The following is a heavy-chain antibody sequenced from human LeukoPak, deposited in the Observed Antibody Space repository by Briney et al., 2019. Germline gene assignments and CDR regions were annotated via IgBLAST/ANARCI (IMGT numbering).Heavy chain of an antibody. CDR1: GFTFSSYW. CDR3: ARELWAGSDY. CDR2: IKQDGSEK. J-gene: IGHJ4*02. V-gene: IGHV3-7*01. Sequence: GGSLRLSCAAPGFTFSSYWMSWVRQAPGKGLEWVANIKQDGSEKYYVDSVKGRFTISRDNAKNSLYLQMNSLRAEDTAVYYCARELWAGSDYWGQGTLVTVSS. D-gene: IGHD3-10*01.